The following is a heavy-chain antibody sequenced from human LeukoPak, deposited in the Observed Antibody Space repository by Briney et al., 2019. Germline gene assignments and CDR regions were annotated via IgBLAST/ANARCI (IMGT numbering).Heavy chain of an antibody. V-gene: IGHV4-59*01. Sequence: PSETLSLTCTVSSGSLSSYYWSWFRQPPGKGLEWIGYIYYSGSTNSNPSLKSRVTISVDTSKSQFSLKLSSVTAADTAVYYCASDERSFWYEYWGQGTLVTVSS. CDR2: IYYSGST. J-gene: IGHJ4*02. D-gene: IGHD6-13*01. CDR3: ASDERSFWYEY. CDR1: SGSLSSYY.